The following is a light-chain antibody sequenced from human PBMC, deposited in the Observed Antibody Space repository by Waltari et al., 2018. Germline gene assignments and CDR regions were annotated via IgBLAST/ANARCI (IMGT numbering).Light chain of an antibody. V-gene: IGLV1-44*01. Sequence: QSVLTQPPSASGPPGQRVTISCSASSPHLRRHTGNWYQHLPGTAPQLLIYSNNQRHSGVPDRFSGSKSDTSASLVISGLKSEDEAEYYCAAWDDRLRGPLFGGGTKLTVL. CDR2: SNN. CDR1: SPHLRRHT. CDR3: AAWDDRLRGPL. J-gene: IGLJ2*01.